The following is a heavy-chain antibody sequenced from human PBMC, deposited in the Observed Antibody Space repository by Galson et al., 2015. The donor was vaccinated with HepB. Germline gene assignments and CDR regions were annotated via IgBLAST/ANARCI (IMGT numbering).Heavy chain of an antibody. CDR1: GFTVSSNY. V-gene: IGHV3-66*01. Sequence: SLRLSCAASGFTVSSNYMSWVRQAPGKGLEWVSVIYSGGSTYYADSVKGRFTISRDNSKNTLYLQMNSLRAEDTAVYYCARGIEWLVPYFDYWGQGTLVTVSS. CDR2: IYSGGST. CDR3: ARGIEWLVPYFDY. J-gene: IGHJ4*02. D-gene: IGHD6-19*01.